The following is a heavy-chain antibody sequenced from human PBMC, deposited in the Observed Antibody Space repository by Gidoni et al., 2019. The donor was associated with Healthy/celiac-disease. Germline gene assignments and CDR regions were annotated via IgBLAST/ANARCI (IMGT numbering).Heavy chain of an antibody. J-gene: IGHJ1*01. V-gene: IGHV2-5*02. CDR2: IYWDDDK. CDR3: ARSGRIAAAGTPPHGTYFQH. D-gene: IGHD6-13*01. CDR1: GFSLSTSGVG. Sequence: QITLKESGPTLVKPTQTLTLTCTFSGFSLSTSGVGVGWIRQPPGKALEWLALIYWDDDKRYSPSLKSRLTITKDTSKNQVVLTMTNMEPVDTATYYCARSGRIAAAGTPPHGTYFQHWGQGTLVTVSS.